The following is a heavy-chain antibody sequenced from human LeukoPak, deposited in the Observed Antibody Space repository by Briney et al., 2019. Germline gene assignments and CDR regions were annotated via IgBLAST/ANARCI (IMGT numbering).Heavy chain of an antibody. CDR3: ARARSYRHQLNALSYWFDP. V-gene: IGHV1-2*04. D-gene: IGHD5-24*01. J-gene: IGHJ5*02. CDR2: INPNSGGT. CDR1: GYTFTGYY. Sequence: ASVKVSCKASGYTFTGYYMHWVRQAPGQGLEWMGWINPNSGGTNYAQKFQGWVTMTRDTSISTAYMELSRLRSDDTAVYYCARARSYRHQLNALSYWFDPWGQGTLVTASS.